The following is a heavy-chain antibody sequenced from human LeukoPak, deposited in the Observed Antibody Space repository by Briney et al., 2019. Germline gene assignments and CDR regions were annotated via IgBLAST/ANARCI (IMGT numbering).Heavy chain of an antibody. CDR2: TSAYNGNT. D-gene: IGHD3-3*01. CDR1: GYTFTSYG. J-gene: IGHJ5*02. CDR3: ARAGETIFGAPNWFDP. V-gene: IGHV1-18*01. Sequence: GASVKVSCKASGYTFTSYGISWVRQAPGQGREWMGWTSAYNGNTNYAQKLQGRVTMTTDTSTSTAYMELRSLRSDDTAVYYCARAGETIFGAPNWFDPWGQGTLVTVSS.